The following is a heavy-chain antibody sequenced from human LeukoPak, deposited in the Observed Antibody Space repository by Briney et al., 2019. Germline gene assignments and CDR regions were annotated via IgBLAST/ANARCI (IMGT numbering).Heavy chain of an antibody. V-gene: IGHV4-30-4*08. CDR2: IYYSGST. D-gene: IGHD3-3*01. J-gene: IGHJ4*02. CDR1: GGSISSSSYY. Sequence: SETLSLTCTVSGGSISSSSYYWDWIRQPPGKGLEWIGYIYYSGSTYYNPSLKSRVTISADTSKNQFSLKLSSVTAADTAVYYCAREALWSGYYKKGFDYWGQGTLVTVSS. CDR3: AREALWSGYYKKGFDY.